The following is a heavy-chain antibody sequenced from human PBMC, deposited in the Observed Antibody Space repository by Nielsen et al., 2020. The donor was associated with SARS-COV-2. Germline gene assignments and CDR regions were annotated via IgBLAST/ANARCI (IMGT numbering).Heavy chain of an antibody. CDR2: ISYDGSNK. CDR1: GFTFSSYG. D-gene: IGHD1-14*01. CDR3: ARALGRRKDYYYGMDV. J-gene: IGHJ6*02. V-gene: IGHV3-30*03. Sequence: GGSLRLSCAASGFTFSSYGMHWVRQAPGKGLEWVAVISYDGSNKYYADSVKGRFTISRDNSKNTLYLQMNSLRAEDTAVYYCARALGRRKDYYYGMDVWGQGTTVTVSS.